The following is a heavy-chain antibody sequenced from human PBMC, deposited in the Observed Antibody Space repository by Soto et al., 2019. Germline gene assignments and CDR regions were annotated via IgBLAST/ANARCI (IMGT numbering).Heavy chain of an antibody. CDR2: INASNGNT. V-gene: IGHV1-3*01. CDR3: ASNSC. CDR1: GGTFSSYA. D-gene: IGHD1-7*01. J-gene: IGHJ4*02. Sequence: ASVKVSCKASGGTFSSYAISWVRQAPGQGLEWMGGINASNGNTKYSQKFRGRVTITRDTSANTAYMELSSLRSEDTAVYYCASNSCWGQGTLVTVSS.